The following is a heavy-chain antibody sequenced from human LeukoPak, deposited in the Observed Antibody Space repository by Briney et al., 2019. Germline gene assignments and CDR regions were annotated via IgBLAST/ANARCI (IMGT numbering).Heavy chain of an antibody. CDR3: AKGGVATVDYFDH. CDR2: ISYDGSNK. CDR1: GFTFSSYG. V-gene: IGHV3-30*18. D-gene: IGHD5-12*01. Sequence: PGGSLRLSCAASGFTFSSYGMHWVRQAPGKGLEWVAVISYDGSNKYYADSVKGRFTISRDNSKNTLYLQMNSLRAEDTAVYYCAKGGVATVDYFDHWGQGTLVTVSS. J-gene: IGHJ4*02.